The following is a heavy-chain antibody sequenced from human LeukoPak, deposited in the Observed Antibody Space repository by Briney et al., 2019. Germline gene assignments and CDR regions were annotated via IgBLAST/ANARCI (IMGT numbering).Heavy chain of an antibody. CDR3: ARDDCSGGTCSVALDF. Sequence: GASVKVSCKASGYTFKNYGISWVRLAPGVGLEWLEWITPFNGNRIYAWKFQDRVTMNTDTSTNTADLELRGLTSDDTAIYYCARDDCSGGTCSVALDFWGQGTHVTVSS. D-gene: IGHD2-15*01. CDR2: ITPFNGNR. CDR1: GYTFKNYG. V-gene: IGHV1-18*01. J-gene: IGHJ4*02.